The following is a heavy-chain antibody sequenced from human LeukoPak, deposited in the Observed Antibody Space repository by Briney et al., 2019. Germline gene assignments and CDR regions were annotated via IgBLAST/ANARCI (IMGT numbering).Heavy chain of an antibody. CDR3: ARGGREYLAVAGTDY. J-gene: IGHJ4*02. V-gene: IGHV3-33*01. D-gene: IGHD6-19*01. CDR2: IWFDGSDK. CDR1: GFTFSSYG. Sequence: PGGSLRLSCAASGFTFSSYGMHWVRQAPGKGLEWVAVIWFDGSDKYYSDSVKGRFTISRDNSKNTLLLQMNSLRAEDTAVYYCARGGREYLAVAGTDYWGQGSLVTVSS.